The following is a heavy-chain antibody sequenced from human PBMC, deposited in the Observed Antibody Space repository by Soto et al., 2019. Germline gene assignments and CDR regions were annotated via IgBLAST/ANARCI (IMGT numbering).Heavy chain of an antibody. CDR3: ARKGEAPSYKYGLDV. Sequence: ASVKVSCKASGYTFTRSGISWVRQAPGQGLEWMGWISTYNGDTNYAQTFQGRVTMTTDRSTSTVYMELRSLRSDDTAVYYCARKGEAPSYKYGLDVWGQGTMVTVSS. V-gene: IGHV1-18*01. CDR1: GYTFTRSG. J-gene: IGHJ6*02. CDR2: ISTYNGDT.